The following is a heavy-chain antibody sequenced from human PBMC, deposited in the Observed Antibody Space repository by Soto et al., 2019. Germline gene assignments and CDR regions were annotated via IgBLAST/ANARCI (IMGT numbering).Heavy chain of an antibody. CDR2: IRGSGGDT. CDR1: GFTFSFCA. D-gene: IGHD3-22*01. Sequence: EVQLLESGGGLVQPGGSLRLSCAASGFTFSFCAMSWVRQAPGKGLKWVSSIRGSGGDTYYADSVRGRFTISRDNSKTTLYLQMNSLRVEDTAVYYCVKVHSDSYYYFDYWGQGTLVTVSS. CDR3: VKVHSDSYYYFDY. V-gene: IGHV3-23*01. J-gene: IGHJ4*02.